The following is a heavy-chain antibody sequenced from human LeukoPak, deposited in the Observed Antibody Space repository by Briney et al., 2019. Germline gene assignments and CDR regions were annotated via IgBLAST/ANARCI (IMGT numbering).Heavy chain of an antibody. CDR1: GGSFSGHY. D-gene: IGHD2-2*01. CDR3: ARGRTGAAALDF. J-gene: IGHJ4*02. CDR2: STHSGST. Sequence: PSETLSLTCAVYGGSFSGHYWTWIRQAPGKGLEWIGESTHSGSTNYNPSLKSRVTISVDTSKNQFSLKLTSMTAADTAVYHCARGRTGAAALDFWGPGILVTVSS. V-gene: IGHV4-34*01.